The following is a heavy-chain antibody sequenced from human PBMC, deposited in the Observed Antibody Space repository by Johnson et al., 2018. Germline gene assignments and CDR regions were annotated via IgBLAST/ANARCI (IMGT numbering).Heavy chain of an antibody. CDR3: TSRTLSTMKKDV. Sequence: VQLVQSGGGLVQPGGSLRLSCAASGFTFSGSAMHWVRQASGKGLEWVGSIRSKANSYATAYAASVKGRFTISRDDSKNTAYLQMKRLKTEDTAVYYCTSRTLSTMKKDVWGQGTTVTVSS. D-gene: IGHD1-14*01. CDR1: GFTFSGSA. J-gene: IGHJ6*02. CDR2: IRSKANSYAT. V-gene: IGHV3-73*01.